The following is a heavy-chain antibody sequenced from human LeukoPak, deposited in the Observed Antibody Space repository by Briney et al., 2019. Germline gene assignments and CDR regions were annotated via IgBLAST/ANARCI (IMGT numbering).Heavy chain of an antibody. Sequence: SETLSLTCSVSGGSVSNYYWSWIRQPPGKGLEWIGYVYFTGSTNYNPSLKSRVTMFEDKSKNQFSLRLYSVTVADTAVYYCARHFAYSSSSYFDYWGQGSLVTVSS. J-gene: IGHJ4*02. CDR3: ARHFAYSSSSYFDY. CDR2: VYFTGST. V-gene: IGHV4-59*08. D-gene: IGHD6-6*01. CDR1: GGSVSNYY.